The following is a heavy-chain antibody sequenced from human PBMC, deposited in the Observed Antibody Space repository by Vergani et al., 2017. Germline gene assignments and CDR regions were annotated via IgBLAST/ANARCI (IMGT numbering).Heavy chain of an antibody. J-gene: IGHJ4*02. D-gene: IGHD2-2*01. CDR2: IYYSGST. Sequence: QVQLQESGPGLVKPSETLSLTCTVSGGSISSYYWSWIRQPPGKGLEWIGYIYYSGSTNYNPSLKRRVTISVDTSKNQFSLKLSSVTAADTAVYYCSGAQPAAYDYWGQGTLVTVSS. V-gene: IGHV4-59*01. CDR1: GGSISSYY. CDR3: SGAQPAAYDY.